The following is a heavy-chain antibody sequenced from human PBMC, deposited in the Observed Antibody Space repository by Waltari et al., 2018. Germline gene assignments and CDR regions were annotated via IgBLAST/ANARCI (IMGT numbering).Heavy chain of an antibody. CDR3: ARQEASAGYYYYYGMDV. J-gene: IGHJ6*02. CDR2: IYHSGST. CDR1: GYSISSGYY. V-gene: IGHV4-38-2*01. Sequence: QVQLQESGPGLVKPSETLSLTCAVSGYSISSGYYWGWIRQPPGKGLEWIGSIYHSGSTYYNPSLKSRVTISVDTSKNQFSLKLSSVTAADTAVYYCARQEASAGYYYYYGMDVWGQGTTVTVSS. D-gene: IGHD6-13*01.